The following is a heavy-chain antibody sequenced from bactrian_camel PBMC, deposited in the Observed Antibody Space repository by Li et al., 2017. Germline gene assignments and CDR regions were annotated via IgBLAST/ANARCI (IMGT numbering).Heavy chain of an antibody. CDR2: IYSDGIVT. Sequence: QVQLVESGGGLVQPGGSLTLSCAASGFPFSTYAVTWVRQAPGKGLEWVASIYSDGIVTYYANSVKGRFTLSRDNANNKLYLQMNSLKPEDTAMYYCAADVLAGIQDPPSNFQFWGQGTQVTVS. D-gene: IGHD6*01. J-gene: IGHJ4*01. CDR1: GFPFSTYA. V-gene: IGHV3S6*01. CDR3: AADVLAGIQDPPSNFQF.